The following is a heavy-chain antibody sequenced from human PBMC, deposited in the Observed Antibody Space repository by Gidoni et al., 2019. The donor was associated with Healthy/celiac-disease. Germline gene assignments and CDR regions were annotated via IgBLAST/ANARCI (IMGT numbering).Heavy chain of an antibody. D-gene: IGHD2-2*01. CDR3: ARDPTKPTIVVVPAATSSNWFDP. Sequence: QVQLQESGPGLVQPSETLSLTCTVSGGPISSYSWRWIRQPAGKGLEWIGRIYTSGSTNYNPSLKSRVTMSVDTSKNQFSLKLSAVTAADTAVYYCARDPTKPTIVVVPAATSSNWFDPWGQGTLVTVSS. CDR2: IYTSGST. CDR1: GGPISSYS. V-gene: IGHV4-4*07. J-gene: IGHJ5*02.